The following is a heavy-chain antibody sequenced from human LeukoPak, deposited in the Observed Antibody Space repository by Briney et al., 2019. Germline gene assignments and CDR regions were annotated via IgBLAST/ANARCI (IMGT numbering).Heavy chain of an antibody. J-gene: IGHJ6*03. CDR3: ARDQGRYYYMDV. CDR1: GYSISSGYY. V-gene: IGHV4-38-2*02. Sequence: SETLSLTCTVSGYSISSGYYWGWIRQPPGKGLEWIGSIYHSGSTYYNPSLKSRVTISVDTSKNQFSLKLSSVTAADTAVYYCARDQGRYYYMDVWGKGTTVTVSS. CDR2: IYHSGST.